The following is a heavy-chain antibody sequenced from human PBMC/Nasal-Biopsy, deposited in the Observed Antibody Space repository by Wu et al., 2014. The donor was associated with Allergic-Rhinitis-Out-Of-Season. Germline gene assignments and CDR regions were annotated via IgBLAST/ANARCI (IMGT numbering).Heavy chain of an antibody. J-gene: IGHJ4*02. Sequence: TLSLTCTVSGASMTSYHWTWIRQFPGKGLEWIGYIYHSGRTSYNPSVNSRVTISVDMSTKQFSLKLNSVTAADTAVYFCARDSDDFSETSHNFDFWGQGILVTVSS. D-gene: IGHD3-3*01. CDR3: ARDSDDFSETSHNFDF. CDR2: IYHSGRT. V-gene: IGHV4-59*01. CDR1: GASMTSYH.